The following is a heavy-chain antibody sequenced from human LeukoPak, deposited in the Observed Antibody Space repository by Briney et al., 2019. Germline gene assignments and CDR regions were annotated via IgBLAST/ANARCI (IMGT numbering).Heavy chain of an antibody. Sequence: GGSLRLSCAASGFTFSSYSMNWVRQAPGKGLEWVSSISSSSSYIYYADSVKGRFTISRDNAKNSLYLQMNSLRAEDTAVYYCARDRSNYYGMDVWGQGTTVTVSS. CDR3: ARDRSNYYGMDV. CDR2: ISSSSSYI. CDR1: GFTFSSYS. J-gene: IGHJ6*02. V-gene: IGHV3-21*01.